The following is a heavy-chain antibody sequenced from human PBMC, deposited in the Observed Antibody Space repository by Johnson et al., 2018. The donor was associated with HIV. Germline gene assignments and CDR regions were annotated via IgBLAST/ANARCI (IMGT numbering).Heavy chain of an antibody. CDR1: GFTFSSYG. D-gene: IGHD3-10*01. CDR2: ISYDGSDK. CDR3: SREALTYYDSSGSYYPVHDAFDI. V-gene: IGHV3-30*03. J-gene: IGHJ3*02. Sequence: QVQLVESGGGVVQPGRSLRLSCAASGFTFSSYGMHWVRQAPGKGLEWVAVISYDGSDKYYADSVKGRFTISRDSSQNTLSLQMNSLRAEDTALYYCSREALTYYDSSGSYYPVHDAFDIWGLGTLVTVSS.